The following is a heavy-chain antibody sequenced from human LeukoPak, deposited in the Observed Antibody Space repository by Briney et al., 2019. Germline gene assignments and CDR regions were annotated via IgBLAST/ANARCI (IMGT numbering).Heavy chain of an antibody. CDR1: GGSISSGSYY. J-gene: IGHJ5*02. V-gene: IGHV4-61*02. Sequence: SQTLSLTCTVSGGSISSGSYYWSWIRQPAGKGLEWIGRIYTSGSTNYNPSLKSRVTISVDTYKNQFSLKLSSVTAADTAVYYCARDYYDRFDPWGQGTLVTVSS. D-gene: IGHD3-22*01. CDR3: ARDYYDRFDP. CDR2: IYTSGST.